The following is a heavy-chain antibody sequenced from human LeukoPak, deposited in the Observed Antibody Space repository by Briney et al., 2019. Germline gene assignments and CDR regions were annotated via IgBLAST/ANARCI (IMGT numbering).Heavy chain of an antibody. V-gene: IGHV3-21*06. D-gene: IGHD2-15*01. J-gene: IGHJ4*02. Sequence: PGGSLRLSCASFGFTLSVYGMNWVRQAPGKGLEWVSFISGSSTYIYYADSVKGRFTISRDNAKNSLYLQMNSLRAEDTALYYCARVGCSGGSGWDYWGQGTLVTVSS. CDR2: ISGSSTYI. CDR3: ARVGCSGGSGWDY. CDR1: GFTLSVYG.